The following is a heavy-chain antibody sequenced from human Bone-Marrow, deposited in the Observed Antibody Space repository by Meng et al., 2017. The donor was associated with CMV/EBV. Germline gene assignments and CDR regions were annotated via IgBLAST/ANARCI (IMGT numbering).Heavy chain of an antibody. D-gene: IGHD3-3*01. V-gene: IGHV1-18*01. CDR3: GRGPNYDFEVDY. J-gene: IGHJ4*02. CDR1: GYSFTSYG. CDR2: ISAYNGNT. Sequence: ASVPVSCQASGYSFTSYGISWVRQAPGQGLGWMGWISAYNGNTNYEQKLQGRVTKTTNTSTSKAYMELRSMRSDDTAGYYCGRGPNYDFEVDYWGQGTLVTVPS.